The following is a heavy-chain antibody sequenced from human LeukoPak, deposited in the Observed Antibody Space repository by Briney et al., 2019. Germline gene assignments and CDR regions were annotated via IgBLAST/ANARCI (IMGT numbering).Heavy chain of an antibody. CDR3: YGVAYSTDLDY. CDR2: ISGSGGST. J-gene: IGHJ4*02. V-gene: IGHV3-23*01. CDR1: GFTFSSYE. D-gene: IGHD3-3*01. Sequence: GGSLRLSCAASGFTFSSYEMNWVRQAPGKGLEWVSAISGSGGSTYYADSVKGRFTISRDNSKNTLYLQMNSLRAEDTAVYYCYGVAYSTDLDYWGQGTLVTVSS.